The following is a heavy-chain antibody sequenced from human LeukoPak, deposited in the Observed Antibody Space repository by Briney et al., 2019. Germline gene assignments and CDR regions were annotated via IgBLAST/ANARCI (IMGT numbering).Heavy chain of an antibody. J-gene: IGHJ6*02. D-gene: IGHD3-10*01. V-gene: IGHV3-30*18. CDR2: VSYDGSNK. Sequence: SCKASGFTFSSYGMHWVRQAPGKGLEWVAVVSYDGSNKYYADSVKGRFTISRDNSKNTLYLQMNSLRAEDTAVYYCAKEGGFMVRATRYYYGMDVWGQGTTVTVSS. CDR1: GFTFSSYG. CDR3: AKEGGFMVRATRYYYGMDV.